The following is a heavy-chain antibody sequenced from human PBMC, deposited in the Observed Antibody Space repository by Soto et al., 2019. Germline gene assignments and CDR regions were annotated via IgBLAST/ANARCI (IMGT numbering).Heavy chain of an antibody. CDR2: IDNSGGT. CDR3: VRQVFRRLHGLVDV. J-gene: IGHJ6*02. CDR1: SVSISNYK. V-gene: IGHV4-59*08. Sequence: QLQLQESGPGLVKPSETMSLTCSVSSVSISNYKWSWIRQTQGTGLEWIGYIDNSGGTTYNPTLRSRFTMSVGTSPKPCSLTLSSVTAPDTAVDYCVRQVFRRLHGLVDVWGQGTTVTVS. D-gene: IGHD5-12*01.